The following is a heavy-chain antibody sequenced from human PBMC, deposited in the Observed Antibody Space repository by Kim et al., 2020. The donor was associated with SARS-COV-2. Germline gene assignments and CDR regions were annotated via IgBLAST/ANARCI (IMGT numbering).Heavy chain of an antibody. V-gene: IGHV3-48*02. CDR1: GFTFSAYD. CDR3: GRDRMGGAFDI. CDR2: ITKSSATI. J-gene: IGHJ3*02. D-gene: IGHD3-16*01. Sequence: GGSLRLSCATSGFTFSAYDMNWVRQAPGKGLEWLSFITKSSATIYYADSVQGRFTISRDNAKNSLYLQMNSLRDEDTALYYCGRDRMGGAFDIWGQGTMVTVSP.